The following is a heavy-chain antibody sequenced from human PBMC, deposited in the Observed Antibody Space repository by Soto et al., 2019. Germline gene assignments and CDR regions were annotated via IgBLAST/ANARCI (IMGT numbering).Heavy chain of an antibody. V-gene: IGHV4-39*01. Sequence: TSETLSLTCTVSGGSISSSSYYWGWIRQPPGKGLEWIGSIYYSGSTYYNPSLKSRVTISVDTSKNQFSLKLSSVTAADTAVYYCARMGKQQLGTFDYYYYYYMDVWGKGTTVTVSS. D-gene: IGHD6-13*01. J-gene: IGHJ6*03. CDR3: ARMGKQQLGTFDYYYYYYMDV. CDR1: GGSISSSSYY. CDR2: IYYSGST.